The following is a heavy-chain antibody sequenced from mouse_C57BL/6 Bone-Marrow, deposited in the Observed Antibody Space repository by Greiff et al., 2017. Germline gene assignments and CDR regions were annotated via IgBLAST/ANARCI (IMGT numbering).Heavy chain of an antibody. Sequence: EVQGVESGGDLVKPGGSLKLSCAASGFTFSSYGMSWVRQTPDKRLEWVATISSGGSYTYSPDSVKGRFTISRDNAKNTLYLQMSSLKSEDTAMYYCARHQWLRQGDYYAMDYWGQGTSVTVSS. CDR1: GFTFSSYG. CDR3: ARHQWLRQGDYYAMDY. D-gene: IGHD2-2*01. J-gene: IGHJ4*01. CDR2: ISSGGSYT. V-gene: IGHV5-6*01.